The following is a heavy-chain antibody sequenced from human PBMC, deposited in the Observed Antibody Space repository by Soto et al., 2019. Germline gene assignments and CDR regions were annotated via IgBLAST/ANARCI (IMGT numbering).Heavy chain of an antibody. Sequence: ASVKVSCKASGYTLGSFGVSWVRQAPGQGLEWMGWISGNSDDTKYAQGFQDRLTMTTDTSTTTVHMELRSLRSDDAAVYYCARDYCTSTRCYGPDYWGQGTLVTVSS. CDR1: GYTLGSFG. J-gene: IGHJ4*02. CDR2: ISGNSDDT. CDR3: ARDYCTSTRCYGPDY. D-gene: IGHD2-2*01. V-gene: IGHV1-18*01.